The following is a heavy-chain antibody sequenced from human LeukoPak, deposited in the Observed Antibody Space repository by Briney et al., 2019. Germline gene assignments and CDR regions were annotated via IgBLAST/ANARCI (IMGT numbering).Heavy chain of an antibody. CDR1: GFTFSSYS. Sequence: GGSLRLSCAASGFTFSSYSMNWVRQAPGKGLEWVSSISSSSSYIYYADSVKGRFTISRDNAKNSLYLQMNSLRAEDTAVYYCARDRGGYGDYGIWSQGTMVTVSS. J-gene: IGHJ3*02. CDR3: ARDRGGYGDYGI. D-gene: IGHD4-17*01. V-gene: IGHV3-21*01. CDR2: ISSSSSYI.